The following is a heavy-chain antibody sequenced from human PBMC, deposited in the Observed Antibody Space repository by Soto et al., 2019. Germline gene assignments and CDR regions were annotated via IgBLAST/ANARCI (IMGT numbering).Heavy chain of an antibody. CDR1: GFYFSGYG. J-gene: IGHJ4*02. CDR3: ARAPTTVRTFDY. D-gene: IGHD4-17*01. CDR2: IWYDGSNE. Sequence: PGGSLRLSCAASGFYFSGYGMHWVRQAPGKGLEWVAVIWYDGSNEDYALSVKDRFTISRDNSKNALYLQMNSLRDEDTAMYYCARAPTTVRTFDYWGQGTLVTVSS. V-gene: IGHV3-33*01.